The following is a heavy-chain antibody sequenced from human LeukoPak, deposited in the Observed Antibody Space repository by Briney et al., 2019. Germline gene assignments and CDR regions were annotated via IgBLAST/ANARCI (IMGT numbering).Heavy chain of an antibody. CDR1: GFTFSSYA. CDR2: ISGSGSST. D-gene: IGHD3-16*01. CDR3: ARSRESYWVPEFDY. V-gene: IGHV3-23*01. Sequence: PGGSLRLSCAASGFTFSSYAMNWVRQAPGKGLEWVPDISGSGSSTSYADSVKGRFTISRDNSKNTLYLQMNSLRAEDAAVYYCARSRESYWVPEFDYWGQGTLVTVSS. J-gene: IGHJ4*02.